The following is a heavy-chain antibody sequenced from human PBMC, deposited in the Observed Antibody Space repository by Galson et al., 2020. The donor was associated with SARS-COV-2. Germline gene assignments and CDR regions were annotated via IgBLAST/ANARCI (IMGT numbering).Heavy chain of an antibody. CDR1: RFTFSDYY. CDR2: ISSGGNTI. Sequence: GESLKISCAASRFTFSDYYMSWIRQAPGKGLEWVSYISSGGNTIHYADSVKGRFTISRDNAKNSLYLQMNSLRAEDTAVYYCARVHRGNHYGSGSAYFDLWGRGTLVTVSS. CDR3: ARVHRGNHYGSGSAYFDL. V-gene: IGHV3-11*01. D-gene: IGHD3-10*01. J-gene: IGHJ2*01.